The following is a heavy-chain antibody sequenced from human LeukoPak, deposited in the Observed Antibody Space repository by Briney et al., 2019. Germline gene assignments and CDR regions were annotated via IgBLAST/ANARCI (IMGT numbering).Heavy chain of an antibody. V-gene: IGHV4-34*01. CDR2: INHSGST. J-gene: IGHJ4*02. CDR3: ASKSPSSGENYFDY. D-gene: IGHD6-19*01. Sequence: PSETLSLTCAVYGGSFSGYYWSWIRQPPGKGLEWIGEINHSGSTNYNPSLKSRVTISVDTSKNQFPLKLSSVTGADTAVYYCASKSPSSGENYFDYWGQGTLVTVSS. CDR1: GGSFSGYY.